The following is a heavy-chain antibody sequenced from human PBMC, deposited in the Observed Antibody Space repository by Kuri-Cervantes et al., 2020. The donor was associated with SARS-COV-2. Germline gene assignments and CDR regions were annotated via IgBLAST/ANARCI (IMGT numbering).Heavy chain of an antibody. D-gene: IGHD3-10*01. CDR3: ATGFTSVWFRPLAY. CDR1: GFSFSDYV. Sequence: GESLKISCAASGFSFSDYVMTWVRQAPGKGLEWVSIINDAGTTTHYADSVKGRFTISRDNSKNTVYLQMNNLEVEDTAVHFCATGFTSVWFRPLAYWGQGTLVTVSS. CDR2: INDAGTTT. J-gene: IGHJ4*02. V-gene: IGHV3-23*01.